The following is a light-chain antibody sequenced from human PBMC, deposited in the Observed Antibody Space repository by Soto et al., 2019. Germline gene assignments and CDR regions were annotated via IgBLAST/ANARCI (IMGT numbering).Light chain of an antibody. CDR1: SSDVGAYKY. J-gene: IGLJ3*02. V-gene: IGLV2-11*01. CDR2: DVG. CDR3: CSYAGNYVWV. Sequence: QSALTQPRSVSGSPGQSVTISCTGTSSDVGAYKYVSWYQQHPGKAPKLMIYDVGKRPSGVPDRFSGSTSGNTASLTISGLQAEDEADYYCCSYAGNYVWVFGGGTKLTAL.